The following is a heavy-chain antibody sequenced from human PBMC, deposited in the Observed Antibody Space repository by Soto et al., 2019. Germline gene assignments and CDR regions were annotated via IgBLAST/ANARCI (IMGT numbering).Heavy chain of an antibody. CDR3: AESFRGPRH. Sequence: ASVKVSCKASGYTFTSYGISWVRQAPGQGLEWMGWISAYNGDAKYSQKDQDRVTLTTDTSTSTAYMDLRSLRYDDTAIYYCAESFRGPRHWGQGTLVTVSS. V-gene: IGHV1-18*01. J-gene: IGHJ4*02. CDR2: ISAYNGDA. D-gene: IGHD3-16*01. CDR1: GYTFTSYG.